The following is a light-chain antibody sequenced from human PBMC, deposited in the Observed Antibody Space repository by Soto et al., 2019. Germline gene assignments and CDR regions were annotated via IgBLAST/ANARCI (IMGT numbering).Light chain of an antibody. J-gene: IGLJ2*01. Sequence: QSALTQPRSVSGSPGQSVTISCTGPSSDVGGNNYVSWYQQHPGKAPKLMLNDVSKRPSGAPDGFSGSKSGNTASLTISGLQAEDEADYYCCSYAGSYSFDVVFGGGTKVTVL. V-gene: IGLV2-11*01. CDR1: SSDVGGNNY. CDR2: DVS. CDR3: CSYAGSYSFDVV.